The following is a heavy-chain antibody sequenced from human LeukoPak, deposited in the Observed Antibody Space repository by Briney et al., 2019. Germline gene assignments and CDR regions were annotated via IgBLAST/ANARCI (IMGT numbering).Heavy chain of an antibody. CDR2: IYSGGGT. Sequence: GGSLRLSCAASGFIVSTKYMTWVRQAPGKGLEWVSVIYSGGGTYYADSVKGRFTISRDNFKNTLYLQMNNLRAEDTALYYCASGEMATVTLDYWGQGTLVVVSS. D-gene: IGHD5-24*01. CDR1: GFIVSTKY. V-gene: IGHV3-53*01. J-gene: IGHJ4*02. CDR3: ASGEMATVTLDY.